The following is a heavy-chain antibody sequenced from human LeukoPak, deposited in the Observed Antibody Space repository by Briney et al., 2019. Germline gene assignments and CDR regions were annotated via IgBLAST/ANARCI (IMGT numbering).Heavy chain of an antibody. CDR3: ARGIAAAGTRAFDY. V-gene: IGHV4-34*01. J-gene: IGHJ4*02. CDR1: GGSFSGYY. Sequence: SETLSLTCAVYGGSFSGYYWSWIRQPLGKGLEWIGEINHSGSTNYNPSLKSRVTISVDTSKNQFSLKLSSVTAADTAVYYCARGIAAAGTRAFDYWGQGTLVIVSS. D-gene: IGHD6-13*01. CDR2: INHSGST.